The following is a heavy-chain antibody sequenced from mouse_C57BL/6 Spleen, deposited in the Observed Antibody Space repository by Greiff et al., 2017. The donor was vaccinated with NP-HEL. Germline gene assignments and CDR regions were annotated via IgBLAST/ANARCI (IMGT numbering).Heavy chain of an antibody. J-gene: IGHJ3*01. Sequence: VQLQQSGAELAKPGASVKLSCKASGYTFTSYWMHWVKQRPGQGLEWIGYINPSSGYTKYNQKFKDKATLTADKSSSTAYMQLSSLTYEDSAVYYCQIYYYGSSYSLAYWGQGTLVTVSA. D-gene: IGHD1-1*01. V-gene: IGHV1-7*01. CDR1: GYTFTSYW. CDR2: INPSSGYT. CDR3: QIYYYGSSYSLAY.